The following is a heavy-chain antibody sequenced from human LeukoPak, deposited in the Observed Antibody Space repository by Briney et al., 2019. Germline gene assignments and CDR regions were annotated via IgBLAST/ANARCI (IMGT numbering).Heavy chain of an antibody. CDR2: FDPEDGET. D-gene: IGHD3-22*01. CDR1: GYTLTELS. Sequence: ASVKVSCKVSGYTLTELSMHWVRQAPGKGLEWMGGFDPEDGETIYAQKFQGRVTMTEDTSTGTAYMELSSLRSEDTAVYYCATRLYYYDSLRIDIWGQGTMVTVSS. V-gene: IGHV1-24*01. CDR3: ATRLYYYDSLRIDI. J-gene: IGHJ3*02.